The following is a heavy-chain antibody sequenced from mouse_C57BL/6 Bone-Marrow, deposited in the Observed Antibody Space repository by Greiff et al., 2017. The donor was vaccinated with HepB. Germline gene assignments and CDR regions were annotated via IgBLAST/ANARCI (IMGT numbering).Heavy chain of an antibody. CDR3: TRYGTTVVADAMDY. Sequence: QVQLKQSGAELVRPGASVTLSCKASGYTFTDYEMHWVKQTPVHGLEWIGAIDPETGGTAYNQKFKGKAILTADKSSSTAYMELRSLTSEDSAVYYCTRYGTTVVADAMDYWGQGTSVTVSS. J-gene: IGHJ4*01. D-gene: IGHD1-1*01. CDR2: IDPETGGT. CDR1: GYTFTDYE. V-gene: IGHV1-15*01.